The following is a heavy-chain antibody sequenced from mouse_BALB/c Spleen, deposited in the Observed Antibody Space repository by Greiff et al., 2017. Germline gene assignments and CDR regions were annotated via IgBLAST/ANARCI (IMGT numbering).Heavy chain of an antibody. CDR1: GYTFTDYE. J-gene: IGHJ3*01. V-gene: IGHV1-15*01. CDR2: IDPETGGT. CDR3: AGNSFAY. Sequence: VQLQQSGAELVRPGASVTLSCKASGYTFTDYEMHWVKQTPVHGLEWIGAIDPETGGTAYNQKFKGKATLTADKSSSTAYMELRSLTSEDSAVYYCAGNSFAYWGQGTLVTVSA. D-gene: IGHD2-1*01.